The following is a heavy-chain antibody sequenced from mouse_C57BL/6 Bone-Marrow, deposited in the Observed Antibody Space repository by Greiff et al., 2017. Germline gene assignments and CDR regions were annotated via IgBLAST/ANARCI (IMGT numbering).Heavy chain of an antibody. CDR2: INPSTGGT. J-gene: IGHJ1*03. V-gene: IGHV1-42*01. D-gene: IGHD2-5*01. CDR3: ARRYSNYWYFDV. CDR1: GYSFTGYY. Sequence: EVQLQQSGPELVKPGASVKISCKASGYSFTGYYMNWVKQSPEKSLEWIGEINPSTGGTTYNQKFKAKATLTVDKSSSTAYMQLKSLTSEDSAVYYCARRYSNYWYFDVWGTGTTVTVSS.